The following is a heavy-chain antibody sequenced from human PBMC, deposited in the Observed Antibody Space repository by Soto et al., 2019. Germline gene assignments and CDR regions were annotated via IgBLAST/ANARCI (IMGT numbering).Heavy chain of an antibody. Sequence: EVQLVESGGGLVQPGGSLRLSCEASGFTLSSYWMSWIRQAPGKGLEWVANTRQDGGQSYLADSVQGRFTISRDNAKNSVYLQRNSLRAEDTAVYCCVRDGSTGWHFDSWGQGTRVTVSS. CDR1: GFTLSSYW. D-gene: IGHD6-19*01. CDR3: VRDGSTGWHFDS. V-gene: IGHV3-7*01. CDR2: TRQDGGQS. J-gene: IGHJ4*02.